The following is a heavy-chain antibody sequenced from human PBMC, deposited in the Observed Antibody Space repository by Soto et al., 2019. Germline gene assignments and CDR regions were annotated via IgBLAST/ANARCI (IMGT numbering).Heavy chain of an antibody. J-gene: IGHJ4*02. CDR1: GFIFSGYG. CDR2: ISSSSNTI. CDR3: ARVRGHCDS. Sequence: EVQLVESGGGWVQPGGSLRLSCAASGFIFSGYGMNWVRQAPGKGLEWVSYISSSSNTIYYRDSLKGRFTISRDNDKNSLFLRIDSLRAEDTAMYYCARVRGHCDSWGQGTLVTVSS. V-gene: IGHV3-48*01.